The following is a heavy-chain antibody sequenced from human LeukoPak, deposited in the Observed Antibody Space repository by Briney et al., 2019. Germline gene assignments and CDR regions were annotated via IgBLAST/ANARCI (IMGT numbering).Heavy chain of an antibody. CDR1: GGTFISYA. J-gene: IGHJ4*02. V-gene: IGHV1-69*05. CDR2: IIPIFGTA. Sequence: GASVKVSCKASGGTFISYAISWVRQAPGQGLEWMGRIIPIFGTANYAQKFQGRVTTTTDESTSTAYLELTSLRSEDTAVYYCARDPLDCSGGSCSDYWGQGTLVTVSS. D-gene: IGHD2-15*01. CDR3: ARDPLDCSGGSCSDY.